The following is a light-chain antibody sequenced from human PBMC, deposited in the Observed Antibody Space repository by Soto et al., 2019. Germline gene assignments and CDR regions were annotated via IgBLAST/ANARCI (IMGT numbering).Light chain of an antibody. Sequence: ALQMTQSPSFLSASVGDRVTITCRASQDIKSDLGWYQQKPEEAPKLLIYAASSLQGGVPSRFSGSGSGTDFTLTISSLQPEDFATYYCLQDYNYPRTFGQGTKVEIK. J-gene: IGKJ1*01. V-gene: IGKV1-6*01. CDR3: LQDYNYPRT. CDR2: AAS. CDR1: QDIKSD.